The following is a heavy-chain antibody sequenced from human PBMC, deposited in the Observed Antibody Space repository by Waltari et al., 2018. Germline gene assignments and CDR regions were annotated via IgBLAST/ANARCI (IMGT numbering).Heavy chain of an antibody. CDR1: GFTFRSFE. Sequence: EVQLVESGGGLVNPGGSLRLSCAASGFTFRSFERNWVRQAPGKGMEWVACISNFGGTGYYADSVQCRFIISRDNVKNSLDLQMDSLTAEDTAVYYCAILPAYSSAWSADYWGRGTRVTVSS. CDR3: AILPAYSSAWSADY. V-gene: IGHV3-48*03. J-gene: IGHJ4*02. D-gene: IGHD6-19*01. CDR2: ISNFGGTG.